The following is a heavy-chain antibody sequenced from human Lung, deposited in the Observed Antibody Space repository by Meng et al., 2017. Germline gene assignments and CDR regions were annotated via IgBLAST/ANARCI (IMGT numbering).Heavy chain of an antibody. V-gene: IGHV1-3*01. CDR2: INAGSENT. CDR3: ARDIVVTFGELTTLDS. J-gene: IGHJ4*02. D-gene: IGHD2-21*01. Sequence: QVHFVQSGAEVKKPGASLKVSCKSFGYTFTNYSMHWVRQAPGQGLEWMGWINAGSENTEYSQKFQGRVTLTRDTSATTAYMELRSLKSEDTAIYYCARDIVVTFGELTTLDSWGQGTLVTVSS. CDR1: GYTFTNYS.